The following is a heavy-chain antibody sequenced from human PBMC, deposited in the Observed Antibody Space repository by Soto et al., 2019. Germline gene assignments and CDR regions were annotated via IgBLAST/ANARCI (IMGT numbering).Heavy chain of an antibody. CDR3: ARDILSDYDFWSGYHRMLSY. D-gene: IGHD3-3*01. CDR1: GGTFSSYA. J-gene: IGHJ4*02. CDR2: IIPIFGTA. V-gene: IGHV1-69*13. Sequence: EASVKVSCKASGGTFSSYAISWVRQAPGQGLEWMGGIIPIFGTANYAQKFQGRVTITADESTSTAYMELSSLRSEDTAVYYCARDILSDYDFWSGYHRMLSYWGQGTLVTVSS.